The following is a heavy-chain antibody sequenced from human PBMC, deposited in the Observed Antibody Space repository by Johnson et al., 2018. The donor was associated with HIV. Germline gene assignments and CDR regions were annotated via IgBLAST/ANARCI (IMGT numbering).Heavy chain of an antibody. CDR2: ISYDGSNK. V-gene: IGHV3-30*14. CDR1: GFTFSSYA. J-gene: IGHJ3*02. Sequence: QMLLVESGGGVVQPWRSLRLSCAASGFTFSSYAMHWVRQAPGKGLEWVAVISYDGSNKYYADSVKGRFTISRDNSKNTLYLQMNSLRGDDTAIYYCARGGKRVMAAFDIWGQGTMVTVSS. CDR3: ARGGKRVMAAFDI. D-gene: IGHD3-16*01.